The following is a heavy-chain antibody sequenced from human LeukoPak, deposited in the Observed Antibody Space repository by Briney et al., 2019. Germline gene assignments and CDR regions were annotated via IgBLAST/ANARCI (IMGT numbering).Heavy chain of an antibody. J-gene: IGHJ6*04. CDR2: ISGSGGGT. D-gene: IGHD2-2*01. Sequence: GGSLRLSCAAFGFTFSDYAMSWVRQAPGKGLEWVSDISGSGGGTYYADSVKGRFTISRDNSRNTLYLQMNSLRAEDRAVYYWAKDLAGSSTSGPNSYYSGMDVGGKGTTVTVPS. CDR1: GFTFSDYA. V-gene: IGHV3-23*01. CDR3: AKDLAGSSTSGPNSYYSGMDV.